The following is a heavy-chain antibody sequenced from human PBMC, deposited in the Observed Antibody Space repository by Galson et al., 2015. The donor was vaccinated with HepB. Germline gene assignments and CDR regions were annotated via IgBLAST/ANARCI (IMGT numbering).Heavy chain of an antibody. Sequence: SETLSLTCTVSGGSISSYYWNWIRQPPGKGLEWIGYIYYSGSTNYNPSLKSRVTISVDTSKNQFSLKLSSVTAADTAVYFCASGFGRYGYNGMDVWGQGTTVTVSS. CDR1: GGSISSYY. CDR3: ASGFGRYGYNGMDV. D-gene: IGHD5-18*01. J-gene: IGHJ6*02. CDR2: IYYSGST. V-gene: IGHV4-59*01.